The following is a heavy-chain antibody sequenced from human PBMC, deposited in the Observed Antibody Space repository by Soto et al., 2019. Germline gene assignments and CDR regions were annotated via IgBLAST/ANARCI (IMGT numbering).Heavy chain of an antibody. Sequence: QITLKESGPSPVKPTQTLTVTCTFSGFSLSNSGVGVAWIRQPPGKALEWLALIYGDNDKRYSPSLKTRLTITKDTSNNQLVLTTTNMEPVDIATYYCAHCTLHDYGDYDPGTSHVFDSWGHATLVTVSS. CDR2: IYGDNDK. V-gene: IGHV2-5*02. CDR1: GFSLSNSGVG. J-gene: IGHJ4*01. D-gene: IGHD4-17*01. CDR3: AHCTLHDYGDYDPGTSHVFDS.